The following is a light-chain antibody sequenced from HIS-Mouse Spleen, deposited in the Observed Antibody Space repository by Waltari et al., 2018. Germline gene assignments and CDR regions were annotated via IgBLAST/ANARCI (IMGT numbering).Light chain of an antibody. Sequence: QSALTQPASVSGSPGQSITISCTGTSSDVGSYNLVSWYQQHPGKAPKLMIYAGSKRPSGVYNRVSGSKSGNTASLTISGLQAEDEADYYCCSYAGSSTFEVFGGGTKLTVL. CDR3: CSYAGSSTFEV. J-gene: IGLJ2*01. V-gene: IGLV2-23*03. CDR1: SSDVGSYNL. CDR2: AGS.